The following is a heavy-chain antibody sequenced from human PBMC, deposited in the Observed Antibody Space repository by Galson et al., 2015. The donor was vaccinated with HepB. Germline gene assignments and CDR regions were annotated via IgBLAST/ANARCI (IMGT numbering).Heavy chain of an antibody. CDR3: ARGGHRQWLVYFDY. V-gene: IGHV3-66*01. D-gene: IGHD6-19*01. CDR2: IYSGGST. Sequence: SLRLSCAASGFTVSSNYMSWVRQAPGKGLEWVSVIYSGGSTYYADSVKGRFTISRDNSKNTLYLQMNSLRAEDTAVYYCARGGHRQWLVYFDYWGQGTLVTVSS. J-gene: IGHJ4*02. CDR1: GFTVSSNY.